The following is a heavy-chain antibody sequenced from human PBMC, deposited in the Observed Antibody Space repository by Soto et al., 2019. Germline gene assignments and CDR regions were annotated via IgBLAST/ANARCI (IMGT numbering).Heavy chain of an antibody. V-gene: IGHV4-59*01. J-gene: IGHJ4*02. CDR1: GGSISSYY. D-gene: IGHD1-26*01. CDR2: IYYSGST. Sequence: XXTLSLPCTVSGGSISSYYWRWIPQPPGKGLEWIGYIYYSGSTNYNPSLKSRVTISVDTSKNQFSLKLSSVTAAETAVYYCARAVYSGSYYPPYYFDYWGQGTLVTVSS. CDR3: ARAVYSGSYYPPYYFDY.